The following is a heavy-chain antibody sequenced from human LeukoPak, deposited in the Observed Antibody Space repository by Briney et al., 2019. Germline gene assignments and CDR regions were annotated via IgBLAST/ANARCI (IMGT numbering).Heavy chain of an antibody. V-gene: IGHV3-49*04. CDR1: GFTFGDYA. D-gene: IGHD3-3*02. J-gene: IGHJ4*02. CDR2: IRSKAYGGTT. Sequence: GGSLRLSCTASGFTFGDYAMSWVRQAPGKGLEWVCFIRSKAYGGTTEYAASVKGRFTISRDDSKSIAYLQMNSLKTEDTAVYYCTSGPRIFGVVNFPLDYWGQGTLVTVSS. CDR3: TSGPRIFGVVNFPLDY.